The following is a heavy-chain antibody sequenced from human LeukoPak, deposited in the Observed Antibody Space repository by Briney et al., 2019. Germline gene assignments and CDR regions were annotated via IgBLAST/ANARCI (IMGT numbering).Heavy chain of an antibody. CDR3: ARLSYSSRQTTLLDY. V-gene: IGHV1-2*02. CDR2: INPNSGGT. J-gene: IGHJ4*02. CDR1: GYTFTGYY. Sequence: ASVKVSCKASGYTFTGYYIHWVRQAPGQGLEWMGWINPNSGGTNYAQKFQGRVTMTRDTSISTAYMELSRLRFGDTAVYYCARLSYSSRQTTLLDYWGQGTLVTVSS. D-gene: IGHD6-13*01.